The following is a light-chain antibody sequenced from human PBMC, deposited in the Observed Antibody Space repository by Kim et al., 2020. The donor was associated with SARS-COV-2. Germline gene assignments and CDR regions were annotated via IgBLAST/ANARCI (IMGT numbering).Light chain of an antibody. CDR3: QQYGSSWT. V-gene: IGKV3-20*01. Sequence: EIVLTQSPGTLSLSPRDRATLSCRASQSVYSDYLAWYQQKPGQAPRLLIYAASSRATGIPDRFSGSGSGTDFTLTIRRLQPEDFAVYYCQQYGSSWTFGQGTKVDIK. CDR1: QSVYSDY. J-gene: IGKJ1*01. CDR2: AAS.